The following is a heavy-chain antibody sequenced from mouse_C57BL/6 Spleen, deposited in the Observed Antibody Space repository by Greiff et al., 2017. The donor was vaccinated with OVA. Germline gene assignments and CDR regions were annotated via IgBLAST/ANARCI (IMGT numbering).Heavy chain of an antibody. Sequence: VQVVESGPGLVAPSQRLSITCTVSGFSLTSYAISWVRQPPGKGLEWLGVIWTGGGTNYNSALKSRLSISKDNSKSQVFLKMNSLQTDDTARYYCARNYDYDVYYAMDYWGQGTSVTVSS. CDR2: IWTGGGT. CDR3: ARNYDYDVYYAMDY. CDR1: GFSLTSYA. V-gene: IGHV2-9-1*01. J-gene: IGHJ4*01. D-gene: IGHD2-4*01.